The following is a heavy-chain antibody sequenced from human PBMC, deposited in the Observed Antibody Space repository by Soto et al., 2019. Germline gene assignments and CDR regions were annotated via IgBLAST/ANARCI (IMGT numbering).Heavy chain of an antibody. J-gene: IGHJ5*02. CDR1: GYTFTSYG. CDR2: ISAYNGNT. CDR3: ARDGTYYYGSGIFIADRGDSTPFPRWRKTTKNNWFDP. D-gene: IGHD3-10*01. Sequence: ASVKVSCKASGYTFTSYGISWVRQAPGQGLEWMGWISAYNGNTNYAQKLQGRVTMTTDTSTSTAYMELRSLRSDDTAVYYCARDGTYYYGSGIFIADRGDSTPFPRWRKTTKNNWFDPWGQGTLVTVSS. V-gene: IGHV1-18*01.